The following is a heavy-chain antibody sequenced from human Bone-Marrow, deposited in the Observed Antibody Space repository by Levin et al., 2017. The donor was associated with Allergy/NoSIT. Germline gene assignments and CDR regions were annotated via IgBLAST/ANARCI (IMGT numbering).Heavy chain of an antibody. Sequence: GESLKISCKASGYTFTSYDINWVRQATGQGLEWMGWMNPNSGNTGYAQKFQGRVTMTRNTSISTAYMELSSLRSEDTAVYYCASKSADYYGSGSYFDYWGQGTLVTVSS. D-gene: IGHD3-10*01. J-gene: IGHJ4*02. CDR3: ASKSADYYGSGSYFDY. CDR2: MNPNSGNT. CDR1: GYTFTSYD. V-gene: IGHV1-8*01.